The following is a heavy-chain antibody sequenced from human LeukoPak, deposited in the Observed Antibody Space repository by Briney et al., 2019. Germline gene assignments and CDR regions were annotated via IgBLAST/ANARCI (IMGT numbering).Heavy chain of an antibody. CDR1: GFTFSSYA. CDR2: ISYDGSNK. CDR3: ARDPGYCSSTSCFFDY. D-gene: IGHD2-2*03. Sequence: GRSLRLSCAASGFTFSSYAMHWVRQAPGKGLEWVAVISYDGSNKYYADSVKGRFTTSRDNSKNTLYLQMNSLRAEDTAVYYCARDPGYCSSTSCFFDYWGQGTLVTVSS. V-gene: IGHV3-30*04. J-gene: IGHJ4*02.